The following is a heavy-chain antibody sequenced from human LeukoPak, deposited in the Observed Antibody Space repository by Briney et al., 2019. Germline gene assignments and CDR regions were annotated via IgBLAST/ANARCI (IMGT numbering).Heavy chain of an antibody. Sequence: GGSLRLSCAVSGFTLSSHSMNWVRQIPGKGLEWVSSISTSSSFIYYSDSVKGRFTVSRDNARNSLYLQMSSLGADDTAVYYCARFFDFWSSPQGYMDVWGKGTTVTVSS. CDR3: ARFFDFWSSPQGYMDV. J-gene: IGHJ6*03. D-gene: IGHD3-3*01. V-gene: IGHV3-21*06. CDR2: ISTSSSFI. CDR1: GFTLSSHS.